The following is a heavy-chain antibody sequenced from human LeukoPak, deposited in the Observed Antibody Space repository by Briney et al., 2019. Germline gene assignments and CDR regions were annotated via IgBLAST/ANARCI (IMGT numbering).Heavy chain of an antibody. V-gene: IGHV1-69*04. CDR1: GGTFSSYA. CDR3: ARESSPNWNHRNWFDP. J-gene: IGHJ5*02. Sequence: SVKVSCKASGGTFSSYAISWVRQAPGQGLEWMGRIIPILGIANYAQKFQGRVTITADRSTSTAYMELSSLRSEDTAVYYCARESSPNWNHRNWFDPWGQGTLVTVSS. D-gene: IGHD1-1*01. CDR2: IIPILGIA.